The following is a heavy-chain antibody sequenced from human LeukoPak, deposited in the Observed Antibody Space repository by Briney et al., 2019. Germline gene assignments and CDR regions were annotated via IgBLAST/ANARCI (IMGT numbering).Heavy chain of an antibody. CDR1: GGSISSYY. J-gene: IGHJ6*03. Sequence: PSETLSLTCTVSGGSISSYYWSWIRQPPGKGLEWIGYIYYSGSTNYNPSLKSRVTISVDTSKNQFSLQLNSVTPEDTAVYYCARDVGTATSYYYYYYMDVWGKGTTVTVSS. CDR3: ARDVGTATSYYYYYYMDV. CDR2: IYYSGST. V-gene: IGHV4-59*12. D-gene: IGHD1-26*01.